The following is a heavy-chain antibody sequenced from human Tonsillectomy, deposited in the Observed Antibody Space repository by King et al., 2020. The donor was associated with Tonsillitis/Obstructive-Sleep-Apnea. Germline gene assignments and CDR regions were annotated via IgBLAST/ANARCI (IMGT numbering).Heavy chain of an antibody. V-gene: IGHV5-10-1*01. CDR2: IDPSDSYT. CDR3: AIRYSSSWSN. D-gene: IGHD6-13*01. CDR1: GYTFISYW. Sequence: LVQSGAEVKKPGASLRISCKGSGYTFISYWITWVRQMPGKGLEWMGKIDPSDSYTSYSPSFQGHVTISADKSISTAYLQWSSLKASDTAMYYCAIRYSSSWSNWGQGTLVTVSS. J-gene: IGHJ4*02.